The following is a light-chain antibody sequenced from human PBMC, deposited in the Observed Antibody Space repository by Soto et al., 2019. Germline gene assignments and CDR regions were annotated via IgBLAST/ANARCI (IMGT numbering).Light chain of an antibody. CDR1: QSISSW. CDR3: QQYTSFPLT. CDR2: EAS. Sequence: DIQLTQSPSTLSASVGDRVTITCRASQSISSWLAWSQQKPGKAPKLLIHEASRLETGVPSRFSGSESGTEFTLTISGLHAEDSATYYCQQYTSFPLTFGGGTKVDIK. J-gene: IGKJ4*01. V-gene: IGKV1-5*01.